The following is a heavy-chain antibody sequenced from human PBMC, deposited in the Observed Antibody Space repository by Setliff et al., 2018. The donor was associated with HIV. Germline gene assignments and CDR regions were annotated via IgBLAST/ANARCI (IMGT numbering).Heavy chain of an antibody. CDR1: GGSFSGYY. Sequence: PSETLSLTCAVYGGSFSGYYWNWIRQPPGKGLEWIGEIIHSGGTNYNPSLKSRVTISVDTSKNQFSLKLSSVTVADTAVYYCASGRAMNWFDPWGQGTLVTVSS. J-gene: IGHJ5*02. CDR2: IIHSGGT. D-gene: IGHD2-2*01. CDR3: ASGRAMNWFDP. V-gene: IGHV4-34*12.